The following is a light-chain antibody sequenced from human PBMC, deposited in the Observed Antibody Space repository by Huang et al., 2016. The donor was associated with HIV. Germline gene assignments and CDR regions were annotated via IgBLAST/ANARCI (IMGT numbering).Light chain of an antibody. CDR3: MQALQSPRT. CDR2: LGS. Sequence: DIVMTQSPLSLPVTPGEPASISCRSSQPLLHSNGYNYLDWYLQKPGQSPQLLIYLGSNRASGVPDRFSGSGSVTDCTLKISRVEAEDVGIYYCMQALQSPRTCGQGTRLEI. CDR1: QPLLHSNGYNY. J-gene: IGKJ5*01. V-gene: IGKV2-28*01.